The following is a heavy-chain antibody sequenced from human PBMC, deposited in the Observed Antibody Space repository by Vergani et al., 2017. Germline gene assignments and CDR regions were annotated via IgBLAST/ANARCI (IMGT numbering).Heavy chain of an antibody. Sequence: QVQLQEWGPGLLKTSETLSLTCGVSGGSFSDYYCRWICQGPGTGIEWIGEVNHGGSTNYNPSLNSRVSISVDTSKNQFSLQLTSVTAAASALYFCASIGRVPTRRNPPPDSWGQGPLVTVSS. D-gene: IGHD3-16*02. CDR3: ASIGRVPTRRNPPPDS. CDR1: GGSFSDYY. J-gene: IGHJ4*02. V-gene: IGHV4-34*01. CDR2: VNHGGST.